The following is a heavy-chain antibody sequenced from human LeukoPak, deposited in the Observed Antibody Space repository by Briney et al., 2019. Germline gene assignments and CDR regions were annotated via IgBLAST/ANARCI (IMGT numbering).Heavy chain of an antibody. CDR3: AGGRKAVAGFGFDY. Sequence: ASVKVSCKASGYTFTSHDINWVRQATGQGLEWMGWMNPNSGNTGYAQKFQGRVTMTRNTSISTAYTELSSLRSEDTAVYYCAGGRKAVAGFGFDYWGQGTLVTVSS. D-gene: IGHD6-19*01. J-gene: IGHJ4*02. V-gene: IGHV1-8*01. CDR1: GYTFTSHD. CDR2: MNPNSGNT.